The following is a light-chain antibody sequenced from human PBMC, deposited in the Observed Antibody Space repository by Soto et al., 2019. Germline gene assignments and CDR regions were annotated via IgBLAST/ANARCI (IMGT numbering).Light chain of an antibody. CDR3: QQANSFPRT. CDR2: AAS. V-gene: IGKV1D-12*01. CDR1: QAISTW. Sequence: DIQMPQSPSSVSASVGDRVTITCRASQAISTWLAWYQQKPGKAPKLLIYAASTLQTGVPSRFSGSGSGTDLTLTISSLQPEDFATYYCQQANSFPRTFGQGTKVEIK. J-gene: IGKJ1*01.